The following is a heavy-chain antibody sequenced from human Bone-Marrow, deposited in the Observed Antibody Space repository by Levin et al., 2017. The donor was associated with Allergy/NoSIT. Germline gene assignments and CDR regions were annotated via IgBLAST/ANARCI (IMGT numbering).Heavy chain of an antibody. Sequence: GGSLRLSCAASNFTFTDYYMTWIRQAPGRGLEWISHISSFSTMIYYSDSVKGRFTISRDNAENALYLQINSLRAEDTATYYCAAAESGYSYGHNAFNLWGRGTMVIVSS. V-gene: IGHV3-11*01. CDR2: ISSFSTMI. CDR1: NFTFTDYY. CDR3: AAAESGYSYGHNAFNL. D-gene: IGHD5-12*01. J-gene: IGHJ3*01.